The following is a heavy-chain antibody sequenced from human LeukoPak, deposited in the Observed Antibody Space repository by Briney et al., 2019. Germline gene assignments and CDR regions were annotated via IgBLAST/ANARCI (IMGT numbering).Heavy chain of an antibody. D-gene: IGHD2-2*01. Sequence: PGGSQSLFCAASGFTFSSYAVSWVRQAPGKGLEWVSSIMCSGVSPYYADSVNGRVTISRDNSKNTLYLQMNSLRAEDMAVYYCAKVVVGVVPGSILRRRDQGGQGTLVTVSS. CDR2: IMCSGVSP. J-gene: IGHJ4*02. CDR3: AKVVVGVVPGSILRRRDQ. CDR1: GFTFSSYA. V-gene: IGHV3-23*01.